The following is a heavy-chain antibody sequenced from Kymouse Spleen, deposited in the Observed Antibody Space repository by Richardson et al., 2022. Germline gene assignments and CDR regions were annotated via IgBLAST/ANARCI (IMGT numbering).Heavy chain of an antibody. V-gene: IGHV4-34*01. J-gene: IGHJ4*02. Sequence: QVQLQQWGAGLLKPSETLSLTCAVYGGSFSGYYWSWIRQPPGKGLEWIGEINHSGSTNYNPSLKSRVTISVDTSKNQFSLKLSSVTAADTAVYYCARCGSGSYFDYWGQGTLVTVSS. CDR2: INHSGST. CDR3: ARCGSGSYFDY. CDR1: GGSFSGYY. D-gene: IGHD3-10*01.